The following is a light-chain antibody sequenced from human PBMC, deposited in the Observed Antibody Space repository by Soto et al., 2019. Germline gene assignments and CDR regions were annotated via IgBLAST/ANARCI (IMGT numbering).Light chain of an antibody. CDR2: EVT. CDR1: SVDINY. CDR3: SSYAGRDIWV. J-gene: IGLJ3*02. V-gene: IGLV2-8*01. Sequence: QSALTQPPSASGSRGQSVTISCTGTSVDINYVSWFQQHPVKAPKLIICEVTKRPSGVPDRFSASKSGNTASLTVSGLQDDDEADYYCSSYAGRDIWVFGGGTKLTVL.